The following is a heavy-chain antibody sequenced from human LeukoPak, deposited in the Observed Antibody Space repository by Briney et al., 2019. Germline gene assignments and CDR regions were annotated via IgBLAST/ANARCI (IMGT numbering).Heavy chain of an antibody. CDR1: GFTFSSYD. CDR3: AKRGGTESFYYFYYMDV. J-gene: IGHJ6*03. V-gene: IGHV3-23*01. CDR2: ISRSGGTT. D-gene: IGHD1-1*01. Sequence: GGSLRLSRAAPGFTFSSYDMTWVRQTPGKGLEWVALISRSGGTTYYADSVKGRFTISRDNSKNTLYLQMNSLRAEDTAEYYCAKRGGTESFYYFYYMDVWGKGTTVTVSS.